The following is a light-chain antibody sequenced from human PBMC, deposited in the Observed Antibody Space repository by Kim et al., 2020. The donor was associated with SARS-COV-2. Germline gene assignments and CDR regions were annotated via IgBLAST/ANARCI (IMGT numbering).Light chain of an antibody. V-gene: IGLV1-44*01. CDR1: SSNIGSNT. CDR3: AAWDDRLDGEL. Sequence: GQMVTISCSGGSSNIGSNTVNWYHLVPGTAPKLVIYNNDHRPSGVPDRFSGSKSGTSASLAISGLQSEDEADYYCAAWDDRLDGELFGGGTQLTVL. J-gene: IGLJ2*01. CDR2: NND.